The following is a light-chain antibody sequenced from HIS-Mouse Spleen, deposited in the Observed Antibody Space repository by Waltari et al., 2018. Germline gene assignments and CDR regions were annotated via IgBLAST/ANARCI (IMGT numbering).Light chain of an antibody. CDR3: QQYGSSPT. J-gene: IGKJ2*01. CDR2: GAS. Sequence: EIVLTQSPGTLSLSPGERATLSCRASQSVSSSYLAWYQQKPSQAPRLLIYGASSRATGIPDRFSGSGSGTDFTLTISRLEPEDFAVYYCQQYGSSPTFGQGTKLETK. CDR1: QSVSSSY. V-gene: IGKV3-20*01.